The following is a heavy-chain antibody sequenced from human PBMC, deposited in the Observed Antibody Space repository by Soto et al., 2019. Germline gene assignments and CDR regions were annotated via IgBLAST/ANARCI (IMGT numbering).Heavy chain of an antibody. Sequence: GASVKVSCKASGYTLTSYAMHWVRQAPGQRLEWMGWINAGNGNTKYSQKFQGRVTITRDTSASTAYMELSSLRSEDTAVYYCARVRVDIVVVPAAGLNYYYYMDVWGKGTTVTVSS. CDR2: INAGNGNT. CDR3: ARVRVDIVVVPAAGLNYYYYMDV. CDR1: GYTLTSYA. J-gene: IGHJ6*03. D-gene: IGHD2-2*01. V-gene: IGHV1-3*01.